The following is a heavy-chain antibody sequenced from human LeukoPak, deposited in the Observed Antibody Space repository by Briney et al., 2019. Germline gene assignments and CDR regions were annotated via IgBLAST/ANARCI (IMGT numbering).Heavy chain of an antibody. Sequence: GSLRLSCAASGFTFVNYAMSWVRQAPGKGLEWVSTIDTSGGGTYYTDSVMGRFTISRDNSKNTLYLQMNSLTAEDTAVYYCAKRNYYLDVWGKGTTVTVSS. CDR3: AKRNYYLDV. CDR1: GFTFVNYA. V-gene: IGHV3-23*01. J-gene: IGHJ6*03. CDR2: IDTSGGGT.